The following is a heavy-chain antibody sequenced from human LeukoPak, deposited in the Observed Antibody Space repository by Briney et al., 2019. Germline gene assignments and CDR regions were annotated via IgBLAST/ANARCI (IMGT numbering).Heavy chain of an antibody. J-gene: IGHJ5*02. CDR1: GFTFSSYG. CDR2: INWNGGST. Sequence: GGTLRLSCAASGFTFSSYGMSWVRQAPGKGLEWVSGINWNGGSTGYADSVKGRFTISRDNAKNSLYLQMNSLSAEDTALYYCAREGHYDSSRFDPWGQGTLVTVSS. V-gene: IGHV3-20*04. CDR3: AREGHYDSSRFDP. D-gene: IGHD3-22*01.